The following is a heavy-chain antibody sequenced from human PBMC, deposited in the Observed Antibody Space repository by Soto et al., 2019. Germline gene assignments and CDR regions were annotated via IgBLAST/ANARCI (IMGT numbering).Heavy chain of an antibody. D-gene: IGHD3-22*01. CDR1: GFTFSSYG. J-gene: IGHJ4*02. CDR2: IWYDGSNK. V-gene: IGHV3-33*01. Sequence: QVQLVESGGGVVQPGRSLRLSCAASGFTFSSYGMHWVRQAPGKGLEWVAVIWYDGSNKYYADSVKGRFTISRDNSKNTLYLQMNSLRAEDTAVYYCARVGDSSGYLDYWGQGTLVTVSS. CDR3: ARVGDSSGYLDY.